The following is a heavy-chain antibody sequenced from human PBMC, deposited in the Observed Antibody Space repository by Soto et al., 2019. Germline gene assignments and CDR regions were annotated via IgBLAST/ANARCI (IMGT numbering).Heavy chain of an antibody. V-gene: IGHV3-23*01. CDR2: ISGSGGST. J-gene: IGHJ6*02. CDR3: AKDLDSGDYRYYYYGMDV. Sequence: EVQLLESGGGLVQPGGSLRLSCAASGFTFSSYAMSWFRQAPGKGLEWVSAISGSGGSTYYADSVKGRFTISRDNSKNTLYLQMNSLRAEDTAVYYCAKDLDSGDYRYYYYGMDVWGQGTTVTVSS. CDR1: GFTFSSYA. D-gene: IGHD4-17*01.